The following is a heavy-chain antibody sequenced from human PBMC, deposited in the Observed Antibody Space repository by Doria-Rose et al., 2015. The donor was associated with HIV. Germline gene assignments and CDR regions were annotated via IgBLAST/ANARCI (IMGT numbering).Heavy chain of an antibody. CDR2: IFYTGST. CDR1: GGSISHYY. D-gene: IGHD1-26*01. CDR3: ARVLSGTYDY. V-gene: IGHV4-59*01. J-gene: IGHJ4*02. Sequence: QVQLQESGPGLVKPSETLSLTCSVSGGSISHYYWSWIRQPPGKGLEYIGDIFYTGSTYYSPSIKSRVSISIDTSKNKFSLRLSSATAADTAVYYCARVLSGTYDYWGQGTLVTVSS.